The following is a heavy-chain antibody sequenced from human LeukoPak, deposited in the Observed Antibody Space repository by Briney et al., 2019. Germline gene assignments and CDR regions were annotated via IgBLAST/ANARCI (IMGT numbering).Heavy chain of an antibody. D-gene: IGHD3-10*01. CDR3: ARGRARYSGSGSYPSPLDY. CDR1: GGSFSGYY. V-gene: IGHV4-34*01. J-gene: IGHJ4*02. Sequence: MPSETLSLTCAVYGGSFSGYYWSWIRQPPGKGLEWIGKINHSGSTNYNPSLKSRVTISVDTSKNQFSLKLSSVTAADTAVYYCARGRARYSGSGSYPSPLDYWGQGTLVTVSS. CDR2: INHSGST.